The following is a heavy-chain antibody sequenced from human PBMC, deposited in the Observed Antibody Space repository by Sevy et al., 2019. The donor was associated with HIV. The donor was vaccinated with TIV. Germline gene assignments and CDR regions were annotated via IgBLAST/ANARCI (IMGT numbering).Heavy chain of an antibody. CDR2: IIPIFGTA. D-gene: IGHD6-13*01. V-gene: IGHV1-69*13. CDR3: ARGRVPGIAAAGARRTYNWFDP. Sequence: ASVKVSCKASGGTFSSYAISWVRQAPGQGLEWMGGIIPIFGTANYAQKFQGRVTITADESTSTAYMELSSLRSEDTAVDYCARGRVPGIAAAGARRTYNWFDPWGQGTLVTVSS. J-gene: IGHJ5*02. CDR1: GGTFSSYA.